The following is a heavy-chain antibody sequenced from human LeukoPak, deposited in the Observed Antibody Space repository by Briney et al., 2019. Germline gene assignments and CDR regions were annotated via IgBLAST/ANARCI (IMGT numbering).Heavy chain of an antibody. D-gene: IGHD3-22*01. J-gene: IGHJ4*02. Sequence: ASVKVSCKVSGYTLTELSMHWVRQAPGKGLEWMGGFDPEDGETIYAQKFQGRVTMTEDTSTDTAYMELSSLRSEDTAVYYCAAGLVMGWIVVVTFDYWGQGTLVTVSS. CDR3: AAGLVMGWIVVVTFDY. V-gene: IGHV1-24*01. CDR2: FDPEDGET. CDR1: GYTLTELS.